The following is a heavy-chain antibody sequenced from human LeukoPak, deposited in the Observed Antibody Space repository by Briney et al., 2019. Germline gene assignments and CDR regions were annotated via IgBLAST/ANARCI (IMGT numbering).Heavy chain of an antibody. Sequence: GGSLRLSCAASGFTFDDYAMHWVRQAPGKGLEWVSGISWNSGSIGYADSVKGRFTISRDNAKNSLYLQMNSLRAEDTALYYCAKAFRVTTNYFDYWGQGTLVTVSS. CDR3: AKAFRVTTNYFDY. D-gene: IGHD4-17*01. CDR1: GFTFDDYA. J-gene: IGHJ4*02. CDR2: ISWNSGSI. V-gene: IGHV3-9*01.